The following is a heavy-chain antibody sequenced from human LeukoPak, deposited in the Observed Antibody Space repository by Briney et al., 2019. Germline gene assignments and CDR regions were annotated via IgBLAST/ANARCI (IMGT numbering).Heavy chain of an antibody. V-gene: IGHV3-66*01. Sequence: GGSLRLSCAASGFTFSSYGMHWVRQAPGKGLEWVAVIYSGGNTFYAGSVKGRFTISRDNSKNTVYLQMNSLRAEDTAVYYCARTLHDRGGSDIWGQGTMVTVSS. CDR1: GFTFSSYG. J-gene: IGHJ3*02. CDR3: ARTLHDRGGSDI. D-gene: IGHD3-22*01. CDR2: IYSGGNT.